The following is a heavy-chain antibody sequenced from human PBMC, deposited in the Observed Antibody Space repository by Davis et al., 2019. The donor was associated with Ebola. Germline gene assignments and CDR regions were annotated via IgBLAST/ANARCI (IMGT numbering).Heavy chain of an antibody. D-gene: IGHD3-16*02. J-gene: IGHJ6*02. Sequence: AASVKVSCKASGYTFTSYGISWVRQAPGQGLEWMGWISAYNGNTNYAQKLQGRVTMTRDTSTSTVYMELSSLRSEDTAVYYCARERGIMITFGGVIVNYYYGMDVWGQGTTVTVSS. CDR2: ISAYNGNT. V-gene: IGHV1-18*01. CDR3: ARERGIMITFGGVIVNYYYGMDV. CDR1: GYTFTSYG.